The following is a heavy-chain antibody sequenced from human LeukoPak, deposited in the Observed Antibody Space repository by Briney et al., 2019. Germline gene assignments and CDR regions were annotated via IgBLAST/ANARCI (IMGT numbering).Heavy chain of an antibody. CDR3: ARGVRYGDYNY. Sequence: PSETLSLTCTVSGGSISSYYWSRIRQPAGKGLEWIGRIYTSGSTNYNPSLKSRVTISVDKSKNQFSLKLSSVTAADTAVYYCARGVRYGDYNYWGQGTLVTVSS. J-gene: IGHJ4*02. D-gene: IGHD4-17*01. CDR1: GGSISSYY. V-gene: IGHV4-4*07. CDR2: IYTSGST.